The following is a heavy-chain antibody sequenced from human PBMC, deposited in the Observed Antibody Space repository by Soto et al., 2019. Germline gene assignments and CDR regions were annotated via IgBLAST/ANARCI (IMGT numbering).Heavy chain of an antibody. D-gene: IGHD6-19*01. CDR3: ARVAVVTRGIEY. V-gene: IGHV3-74*01. CDR2: VNERGTDS. J-gene: IGHJ4*02. Sequence: EVQLVESEGGLVQPGGSLRLSCVASGFTVSDSWMHWVRQAPGKGLVWVSRVNERGTDSNYADSVKGRFSISRDNAKNTVYLQMNGLRAEDTAVYYCARVAVVTRGIEYWGQGTLVTVSS. CDR1: GFTVSDSW.